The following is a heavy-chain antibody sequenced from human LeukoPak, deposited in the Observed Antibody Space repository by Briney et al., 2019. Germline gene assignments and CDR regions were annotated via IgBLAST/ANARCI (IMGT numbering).Heavy chain of an antibody. J-gene: IGHJ4*02. D-gene: IGHD5-24*01. V-gene: IGHV3-30*03. CDR1: GFTFSSNG. CDR2: ISYDGSNK. Sequence: PGGSLRLSCAASGFTFSSNGMHWVRQAPGKGLEWVAVISYDGSNKYYADSVKGRFTISRDNSKNTLYLQMNSLRVEDTAVYYCAPEGDGYILFDYWGQGTLVTVSS. CDR3: APEGDGYILFDY.